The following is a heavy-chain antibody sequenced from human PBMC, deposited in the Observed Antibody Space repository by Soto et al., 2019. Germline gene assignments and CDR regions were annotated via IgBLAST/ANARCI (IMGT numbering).Heavy chain of an antibody. J-gene: IGHJ4*02. Sequence: EVQLEQSGAEGKKAGESLRISCKGSGYSFAGYWITWVRQKPGKGLEWMGRIDPSDSATNYSPAFRVHVTISGDRSINTVYLQWNNLQASDIALYYCARQMSTSETGHWLYYFDSWGQGTLVTVSS. CDR3: ARQMSTSETGHWLYYFDS. D-gene: IGHD3-9*01. CDR2: IDPSDSAT. V-gene: IGHV5-10-1*03. CDR1: GYSFAGYW.